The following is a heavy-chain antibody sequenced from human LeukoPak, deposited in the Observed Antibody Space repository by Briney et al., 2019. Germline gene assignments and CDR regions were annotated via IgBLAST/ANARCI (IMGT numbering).Heavy chain of an antibody. CDR2: ISGSGGST. D-gene: IGHD3-10*01. Sequence: GGTLKLSCAASGFTFSSYGMSWVRQAPGKGLEWVSAISGSGGSTYYADSVKGRFTISRDNSKNMLYLQMNSLRAEDTAVYYYAKDNYGSSVYWGQGTLVTVSS. CDR3: AKDNYGSSVY. J-gene: IGHJ4*02. V-gene: IGHV3-23*01. CDR1: GFTFSSYG.